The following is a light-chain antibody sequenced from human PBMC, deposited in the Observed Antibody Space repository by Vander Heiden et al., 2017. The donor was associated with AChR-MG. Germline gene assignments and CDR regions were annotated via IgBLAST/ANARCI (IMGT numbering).Light chain of an antibody. CDR1: QSVRSNH. CDR2: GAS. CDR3: QHDGSSST. V-gene: IGKV3-20*01. J-gene: IGKJ2*02. Sequence: EIVLTQSPGTLSLSPGEGATLSCRASQSVRSNHLAWYQQKPGQAPRPLIFGASRRANGVPDRFSGSGSGKDFTLTSIRREHEDFAVYYCQHDGSSSTFGQGTTLDIK.